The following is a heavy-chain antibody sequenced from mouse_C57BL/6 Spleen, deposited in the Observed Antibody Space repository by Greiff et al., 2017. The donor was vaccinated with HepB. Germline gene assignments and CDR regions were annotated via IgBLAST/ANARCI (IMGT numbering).Heavy chain of an antibody. CDR3: ASEDYDYDGYYFDY. CDR1: GFTFSDYY. Sequence: EVQLVESEGGLVQPGSSMKLSCTASGFTFSDYYMAWVRQVPEKGLEWVANINYDGSSTYYLDSLKSRFIISINNAKNILYLQMSSLKSEDTATYYCASEDYDYDGYYFDYWGQGTTLTVSS. V-gene: IGHV5-16*01. CDR2: INYDGSST. J-gene: IGHJ2*01. D-gene: IGHD2-4*01.